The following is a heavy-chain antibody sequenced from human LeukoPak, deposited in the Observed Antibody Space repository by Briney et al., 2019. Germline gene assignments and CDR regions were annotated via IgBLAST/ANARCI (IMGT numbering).Heavy chain of an antibody. CDR3: ARHFTYYYDSSGYPRDAFDI. D-gene: IGHD3-22*01. V-gene: IGHV4-59*08. CDR2: IYYSGST. Sequence: SETLSLTCTVSGGSISGYYWSWIRQSPGPRLVWIGYIYYSGSTNYNPSLKSRVTISIDMSRNQFSLKLSSVTAADTALYYCARHFTYYYDSSGYPRDAFDIWGQGTTVTVSS. CDR1: GGSISGYY. J-gene: IGHJ3*02.